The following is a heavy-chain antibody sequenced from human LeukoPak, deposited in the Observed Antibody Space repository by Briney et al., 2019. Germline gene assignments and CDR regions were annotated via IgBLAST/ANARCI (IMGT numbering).Heavy chain of an antibody. Sequence: GGSLRLSCAASGFTFSSYWMHWVRQAPGKGLVWVSRINSNGSSTSYADSVKGRFTISRDNAKNTLYLQMNSLRAEDTAVYYCARDSLHYYGSGSYYPDYWGQGTLVTVSS. V-gene: IGHV3-74*01. J-gene: IGHJ4*02. CDR2: INSNGSST. D-gene: IGHD3-10*01. CDR3: ARDSLHYYGSGSYYPDY. CDR1: GFTFSSYW.